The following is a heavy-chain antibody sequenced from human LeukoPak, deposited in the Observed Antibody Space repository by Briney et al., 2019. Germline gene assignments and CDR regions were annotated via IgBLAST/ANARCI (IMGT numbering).Heavy chain of an antibody. CDR2: ISSSSSYI. J-gene: IGHJ1*01. V-gene: IGHV3-21*01. D-gene: IGHD4-17*01. CDR1: GFTFSSYS. CDR3: ARSISYGDYSPEYFQH. Sequence: PGGSLRLSCAASGFTFSSYSMNWVRQAPGKGLEWASSISSSSSYIYYADSVKGRFTISRDNAKNSLYLQMNSLRAEDTAVYYCARSISYGDYSPEYFQHWGQGTLVTVSS.